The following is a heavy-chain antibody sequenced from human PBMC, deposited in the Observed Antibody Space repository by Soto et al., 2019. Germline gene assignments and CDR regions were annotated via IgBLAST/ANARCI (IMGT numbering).Heavy chain of an antibody. D-gene: IGHD3-10*01. Sequence: GGSQRLSRTASGFNFADYGMHWIRQAPGKGLEWVAGIVDSGTSTFYAASVKGRFTISRDNSKNTLYLHMNSLRAEDTAFYYCARHYDGSWGQGTLVTVSS. CDR2: IVDSGTST. V-gene: IGHV3-23*01. CDR1: GFNFADYG. CDR3: ARHYDGS. J-gene: IGHJ4*02.